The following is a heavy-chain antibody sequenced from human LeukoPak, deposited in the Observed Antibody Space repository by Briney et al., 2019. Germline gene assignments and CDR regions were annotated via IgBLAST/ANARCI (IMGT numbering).Heavy chain of an antibody. CDR3: ARGRHRPRIAAAGTHYYYGMDV. CDR1: GGSFSGYY. D-gene: IGHD6-13*01. J-gene: IGHJ6*02. CDR2: INHSGST. Sequence: SETLSLTCAVYGGSFSGYYWSWIRQPPGKGLEWIGEINHSGSTNYNPSLKSRVTISVDTSKNQFSLKLSSVTAADTAVYYCARGRHRPRIAAAGTHYYYGMDVWGQGTTVTVSS. V-gene: IGHV4-34*01.